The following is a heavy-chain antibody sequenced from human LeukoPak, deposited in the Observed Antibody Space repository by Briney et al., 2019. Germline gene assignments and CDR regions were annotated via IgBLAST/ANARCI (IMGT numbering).Heavy chain of an antibody. Sequence: SETLSLTCAVYGGSFSGYYWSWIRQPPGKGLEWIGEINHSGSTNYNPSLKRRVTISVDTSKNQFSLKLSSVTAADTAVYYCARYNRSGSYYNAWFDPWGQGTLVTVSS. V-gene: IGHV4-34*01. CDR2: INHSGST. J-gene: IGHJ5*02. CDR1: GGSFSGYY. D-gene: IGHD3-10*01. CDR3: ARYNRSGSYYNAWFDP.